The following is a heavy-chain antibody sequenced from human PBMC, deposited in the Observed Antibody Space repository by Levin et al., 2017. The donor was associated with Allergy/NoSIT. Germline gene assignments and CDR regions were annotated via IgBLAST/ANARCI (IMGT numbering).Heavy chain of an antibody. CDR1: GGSISSGGYY. J-gene: IGHJ3*02. D-gene: IGHD4-17*01. V-gene: IGHV4-31*03. CDR2: IYYSGST. CDR3: ARDDAVYDYGDFFQSHGAFDI. Sequence: SETLSLTCTVSGGSISSGGYYWSWIRQHPGKGLEWIGYIYYSGSTYYNPSLKSRVTISVDTSKNQFSLKLSSVTAADTAVYYCARDDAVYDYGDFFQSHGAFDIWGQGTMVTVSS.